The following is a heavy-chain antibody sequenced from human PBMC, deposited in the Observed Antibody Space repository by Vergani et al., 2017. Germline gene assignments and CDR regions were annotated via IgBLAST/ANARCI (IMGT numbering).Heavy chain of an antibody. CDR2: IYYSGLT. J-gene: IGHJ4*02. D-gene: IGHD6-19*01. Sequence: QLQLQQSGPGLVKPSETLILTCTVSADSISSGSYYWGWIRQPPGKSLEWIGSIYYSGLTYYNPSLKSRVAISVDTSKNQFSLKVTSVTAADTAVYFCERQXPGSGWSPGDFDDWGQGILVTVSS. CDR3: ERQXPGSGWSPGDFDD. CDR1: ADSISSGSYY. V-gene: IGHV4-39*01.